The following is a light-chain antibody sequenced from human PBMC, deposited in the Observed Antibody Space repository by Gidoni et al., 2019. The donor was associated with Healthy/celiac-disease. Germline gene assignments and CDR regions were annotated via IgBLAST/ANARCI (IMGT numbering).Light chain of an antibody. J-gene: IGKJ1*01. CDR3: QQYNSYSLT. CDR2: KAS. CDR1: QSISSW. Sequence: DIQLTQSPSTLSAYVRDRVTITCRASQSISSWLAWYQQKPGKAPKLLIYKASSLESGVPSRFRGSGSGTEFTLTISSLQTDDFVTYYCQQYNSYSLTFGQGTKVEIK. V-gene: IGKV1-5*03.